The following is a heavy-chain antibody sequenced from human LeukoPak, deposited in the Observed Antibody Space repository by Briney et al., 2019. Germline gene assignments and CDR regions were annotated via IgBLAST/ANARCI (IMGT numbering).Heavy chain of an antibody. J-gene: IGHJ4*02. V-gene: IGHV4-39*01. CDR1: GGTISSSSYY. Sequence: PSETLSLTRTGAGGTISSSSYYWRWIRQPPGKGLEWIGSIYYSGSTYYNPSLKSRVTMSVDTSKNQFSLRLSSVTAADTAVYYCARRSSEATRCYFDCWGQGTLVTVSS. CDR2: IYYSGST. D-gene: IGHD5-12*01. CDR3: ARRSSEATRCYFDC.